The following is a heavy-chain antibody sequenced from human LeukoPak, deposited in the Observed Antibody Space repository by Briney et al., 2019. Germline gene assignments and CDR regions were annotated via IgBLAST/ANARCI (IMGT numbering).Heavy chain of an antibody. J-gene: IGHJ4*02. Sequence: PGGSLRLSCAASGFTFDDYAMHWVRQAPGKGLEWVSGISWNSGTIGFADSVKGRITISRDNAKNSLYLQMDSLRAEDTALYYCTKDIQSGYDYQASDYWGQGTLVTVSS. D-gene: IGHD5-12*01. V-gene: IGHV3-9*01. CDR1: GFTFDDYA. CDR3: TKDIQSGYDYQASDY. CDR2: ISWNSGTI.